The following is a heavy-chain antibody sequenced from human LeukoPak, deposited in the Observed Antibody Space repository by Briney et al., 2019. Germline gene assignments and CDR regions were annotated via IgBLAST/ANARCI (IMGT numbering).Heavy chain of an antibody. CDR3: AKDLGDYYDSSGYDY. CDR2: ISGSGGST. V-gene: IGHV3-23*01. Sequence: SGGSLRLSCAASGFTFSSYAMSWVRQAPGKGLEWVSAISGSGGSTYYADSVKGRFTISRDNSKNTLYLQMNSLRAEDTAVYYCAKDLGDYYDSSGYDYWGQGTLVTVSS. CDR1: GFTFSSYA. J-gene: IGHJ4*02. D-gene: IGHD3-22*01.